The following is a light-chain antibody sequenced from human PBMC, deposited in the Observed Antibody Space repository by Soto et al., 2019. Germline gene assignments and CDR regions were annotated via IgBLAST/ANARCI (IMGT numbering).Light chain of an antibody. J-gene: IGLJ1*01. CDR3: SSYTSDFRRV. Sequence: QSALAQPPSASGSPGQSVTISCTGSGSDIGAYNFVSWYQQHPGKAPKLMIYEVNNRPSGVSNRFSGSKSGNTASLTISGLQAEDEADYYCSSYTSDFRRVFGTGTKVTVL. CDR2: EVN. CDR1: GSDIGAYNF. V-gene: IGLV2-14*01.